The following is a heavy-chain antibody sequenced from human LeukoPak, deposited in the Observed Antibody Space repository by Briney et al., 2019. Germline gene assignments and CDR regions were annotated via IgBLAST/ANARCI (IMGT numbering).Heavy chain of an antibody. V-gene: IGHV4-4*07. CDR3: ATQTQYGSSYDY. D-gene: IGHD6-6*01. Sequence: SETLSLTCTVSGSSITSYYWTWIRQPTGKGLEWIGLVYTSGSTNYNPPLKSRVTMSVHTSKNQFSLKLDSVTAADTAVYYCATQTQYGSSYDYWGQGTLVTVSS. CDR2: VYTSGST. J-gene: IGHJ4*02. CDR1: GSSITSYY.